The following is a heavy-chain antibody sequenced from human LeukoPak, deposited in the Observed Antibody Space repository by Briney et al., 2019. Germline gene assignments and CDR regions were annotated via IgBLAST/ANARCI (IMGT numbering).Heavy chain of an antibody. Sequence: SETLSLTCAVYGGSFSGYYWSWLRQPPGKGLEWIGEINHSGSTNYNPSLKSRVTISVDTSKNQFSLKLSSVTAADTAVYYCARVVYNWNPGDWFDPWGQGTLVTVSS. CDR2: INHSGST. CDR3: ARVVYNWNPGDWFDP. CDR1: GGSFSGYY. J-gene: IGHJ5*02. D-gene: IGHD1-20*01. V-gene: IGHV4-34*01.